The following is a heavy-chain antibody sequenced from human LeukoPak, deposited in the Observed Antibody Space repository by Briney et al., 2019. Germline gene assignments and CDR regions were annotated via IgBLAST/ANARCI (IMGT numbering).Heavy chain of an antibody. J-gene: IGHJ6*04. CDR1: GFTIGTAW. CDR3: IAHFPYFYGFDV. D-gene: IGHD3-3*02. V-gene: IGHV3-15*01. Sequence: GGSLRLSCVSSGFTIGTAWMSWVRRAPGKGLEWLGHIKSEGEGATTDYAAPAKGRSAISRDDSKNMIYLQMSSLKIDDTAIYYCIAHFPYFYGFDVWGKGTTVTVSS. CDR2: IKSEGEGATT.